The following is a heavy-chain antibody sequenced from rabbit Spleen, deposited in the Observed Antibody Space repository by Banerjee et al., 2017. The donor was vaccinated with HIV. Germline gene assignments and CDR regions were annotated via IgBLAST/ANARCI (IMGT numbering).Heavy chain of an antibody. CDR2: INSSSGST. J-gene: IGHJ6*01. CDR1: GFSFTYGYV. D-gene: IGHD8-1*01. Sequence: QQRLVESGGGLVKPGASLTLTCKASGFSFTYGYVMCWVRQAPGKGLEWIGCINSSSGSTVYATWAKGRFTISKTSSTTVTLQMTSLTVADTATYFCARDTASSFSSYGMDLWGPGTLVTVS. CDR3: ARDTASSFSSYGMDL. V-gene: IGHV1S45*01.